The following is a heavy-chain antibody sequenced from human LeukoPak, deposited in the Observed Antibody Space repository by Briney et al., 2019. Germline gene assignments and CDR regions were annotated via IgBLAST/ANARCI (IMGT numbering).Heavy chain of an antibody. Sequence: ASVKVSCKASGYTFTSYYMHWVRQAPGQGLEWMGIINPSGGSTRYAQKFQGRVTVTRDTSTSTVHMELSGLRSEDTAVYYCARDQEGFDYWGQGTLVTVSS. CDR2: INPSGGST. CDR1: GYTFTSYY. CDR3: ARDQEGFDY. V-gene: IGHV1-46*01. J-gene: IGHJ4*02.